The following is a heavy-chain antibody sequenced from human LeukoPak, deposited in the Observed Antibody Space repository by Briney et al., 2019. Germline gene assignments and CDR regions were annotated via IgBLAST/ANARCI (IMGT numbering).Heavy chain of an antibody. Sequence: ASVKVSCKVSGYTLTELSMHWVRQAPGKGLEWMGGFDPEDGETIYAQKFQGRVTMTEDTSTDTAYMELSSLRSEDTAVYYCATGWARLGHGYYYYGMDVWGQGTTDTDSS. V-gene: IGHV1-24*01. J-gene: IGHJ6*02. CDR3: ATGWARLGHGYYYYGMDV. CDR2: FDPEDGET. CDR1: GYTLTELS. D-gene: IGHD3-16*01.